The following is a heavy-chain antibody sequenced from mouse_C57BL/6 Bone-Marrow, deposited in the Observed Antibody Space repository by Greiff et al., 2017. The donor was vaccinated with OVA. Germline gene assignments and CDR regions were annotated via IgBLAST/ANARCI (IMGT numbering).Heavy chain of an antibody. CDR1: GFTFSDYG. CDR3: ASNYGFAY. CDR2: ISSGSSTI. D-gene: IGHD2-1*01. J-gene: IGHJ3*01. V-gene: IGHV5-17*01. Sequence: EVKLVESGGGLVKPGGSLKLSCAASGFTFSDYGMHWVRQAPEKGLEWVAYISSGSSTIYYADTVKGRLTISRDNAKNTLFLQMTSLRSEDTAMYYCASNYGFAYWGQGTLVTVSA.